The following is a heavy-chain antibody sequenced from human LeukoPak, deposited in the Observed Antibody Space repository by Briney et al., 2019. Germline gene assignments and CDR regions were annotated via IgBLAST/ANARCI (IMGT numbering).Heavy chain of an antibody. J-gene: IGHJ3*02. V-gene: IGHV3-74*01. CDR2: IKNDGSST. D-gene: IGHD6-13*01. CDR1: GFTFSSYW. Sequence: GGSLRLSCAASGFTFSSYWMNWVREAPGKGLVWVSRIKNDGSSTTYADSVKGRFTISRDNAKNTLFLQMNSLRAEDTAVYYCARESAADAFDIWGQGTMVTVSS. CDR3: ARESAADAFDI.